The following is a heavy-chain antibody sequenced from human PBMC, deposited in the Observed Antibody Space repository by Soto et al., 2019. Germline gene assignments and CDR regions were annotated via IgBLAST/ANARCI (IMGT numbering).Heavy chain of an antibody. CDR1: GGSISSGGYS. Sequence: PSETLSLTCAVSGGSISSGGYSWSWIRQPPGKGLEWIGYIYHSGSTYYNPSLKSRVTISVDRSKNQFSLKLNSVTAADTAVYYCARARWLDYWGQGTLVTVSS. CDR2: IYHSGST. V-gene: IGHV4-30-2*01. CDR3: ARARWLDY. J-gene: IGHJ4*02.